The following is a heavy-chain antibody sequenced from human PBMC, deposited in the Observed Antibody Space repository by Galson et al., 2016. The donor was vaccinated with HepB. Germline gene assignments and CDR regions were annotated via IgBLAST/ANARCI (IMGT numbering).Heavy chain of an antibody. D-gene: IGHD6-19*01. V-gene: IGHV3-30-3*01. CDR3: QGRPVAGMGLDY. CDR2: ISYDGSKK. Sequence: LRLSCAASGFTFSNYAMHWVRQAPGKGLEWVAVISYDGSKKYYADSVKGRFTISRDNSKNTLYLQMNSLRPEETAVYYCQGRPVAGMGLDYWGQGTLVTVSS. J-gene: IGHJ4*02. CDR1: GFTFSNYA.